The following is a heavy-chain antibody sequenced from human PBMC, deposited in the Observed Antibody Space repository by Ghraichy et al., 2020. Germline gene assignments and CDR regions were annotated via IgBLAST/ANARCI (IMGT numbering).Heavy chain of an antibody. J-gene: IGHJ6*02. CDR1: GFTFIDYY. CDR3: ARDLPPEDDVLTGLPQYYGMDV. Sequence: GESLNISCTASGFTFIDYYMSWIRQAPGKGLEWVAYMSSSGSYTDYADSVKGRFTISRDNAKNSLYLQMNSLRVEDSAVYFCARDLPPEDDVLTGLPQYYGMDVWGQGTTVTVSS. V-gene: IGHV3-11*06. D-gene: IGHD3-9*01. CDR2: MSSSGSYT.